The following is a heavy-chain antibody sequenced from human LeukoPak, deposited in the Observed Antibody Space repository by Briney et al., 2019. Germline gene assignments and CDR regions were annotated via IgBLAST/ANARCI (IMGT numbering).Heavy chain of an antibody. CDR3: ARGQFISSWYSVPNWFDP. CDR2: MNPNSGNT. D-gene: IGHD6-13*01. J-gene: IGHJ5*02. Sequence: ASVKVSCKPSGYTFTSYDINWVRQATGQGLEWMGWMNPNSGNTGYAQKFQGRVTMTRNTAISTAYMELSSLRSEDTAVYYCARGQFISSWYSVPNWFDPWGQGTLVTVSS. V-gene: IGHV1-8*01. CDR1: GYTFTSYD.